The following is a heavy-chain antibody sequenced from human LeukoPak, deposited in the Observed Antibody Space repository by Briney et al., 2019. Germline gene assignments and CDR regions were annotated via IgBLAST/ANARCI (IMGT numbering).Heavy chain of an antibody. CDR1: GFTFSSYA. D-gene: IGHD3-22*01. CDR3: ARDYYDSGGYYKGGY. CDR2: ISNSSGTS. J-gene: IGHJ4*02. V-gene: IGHV3-48*01. Sequence: QSGGSLRLSCAASGFTFSSYALNWVRQAPGKGLEWVSYISNSSGTSFYADSVKGRFTISRDNAKNSLYLQMHSLRAEDTAVYYCARDYYDSGGYYKGGYWGQGTLVTVSS.